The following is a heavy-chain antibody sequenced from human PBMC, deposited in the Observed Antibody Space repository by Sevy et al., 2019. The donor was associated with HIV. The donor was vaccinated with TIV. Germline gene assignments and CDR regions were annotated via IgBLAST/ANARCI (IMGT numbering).Heavy chain of an antibody. CDR2: ISAYNGNT. V-gene: IGHV1-18*04. Sequence: ASVKVSCKASGYTFTSYGISWVRQAPGQGLEWMGWISAYNGNTNYAQKLQGRVTMTTDTSTSTAYMELRGLRSDDTAVYYCARDVYYYDSSGYYSFDYWGQGTLVTVSS. CDR1: GYTFTSYG. D-gene: IGHD3-22*01. CDR3: ARDVYYYDSSGYYSFDY. J-gene: IGHJ4*02.